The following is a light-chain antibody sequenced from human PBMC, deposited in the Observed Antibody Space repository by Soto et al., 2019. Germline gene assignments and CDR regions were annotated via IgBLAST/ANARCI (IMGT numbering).Light chain of an antibody. CDR3: CSYAGSSFYV. V-gene: IGLV2-23*02. CDR2: EVS. CDR1: SSDVGSYNL. Sequence: QSALTQPASVSGSPGQSITISCTGTSSDVGSYNLVSWYQQHPGKAPKLMIYEVSKRPSGVSNHFTGSKSGNTASLTISGLQAEDEADYYCCSYAGSSFYVFGTGTKVTVL. J-gene: IGLJ1*01.